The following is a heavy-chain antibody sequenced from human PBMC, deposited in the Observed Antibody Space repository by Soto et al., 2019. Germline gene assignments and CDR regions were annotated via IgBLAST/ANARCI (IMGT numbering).Heavy chain of an antibody. CDR3: ARGGHGPRRFYFDT. Sequence: PSETLSHLHCPWWLRQQWWLLLELDPAAPGKGLEWIGFILYNGGTSYNPSLGSRVTISADTSKTLFSLNLNFVTAADTAVYYCARGGHGPRRFYFDTWGQGTLVTVTS. J-gene: IGHJ4*02. D-gene: IGHD2-8*01. V-gene: IGHV4-61*03. CDR1: WLRQQWWLL. CDR2: ILYNGGT.